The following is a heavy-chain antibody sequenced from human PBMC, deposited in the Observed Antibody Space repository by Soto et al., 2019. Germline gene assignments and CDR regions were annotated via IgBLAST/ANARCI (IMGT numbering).Heavy chain of an antibody. CDR2: IIPIFGTA. J-gene: IGHJ4*02. D-gene: IGHD5-18*01. V-gene: IGHV1-69*13. CDR3: ARERRGAMAQFDY. CDR1: GGTFSSYA. Sequence: SVKVSCKASGGTFSSYAISWVRQAPGQGLEWMGGIIPIFGTANYAQKFQGRVTITADESTSTAYMELSSLRSEDTAVYYCARERRGAMAQFDYWGQGTLVTDSS.